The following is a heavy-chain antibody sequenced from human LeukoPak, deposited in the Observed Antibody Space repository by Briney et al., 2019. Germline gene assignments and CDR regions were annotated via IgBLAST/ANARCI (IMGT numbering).Heavy chain of an antibody. J-gene: IGHJ4*02. Sequence: ASVKVSCKASGYTFTSYYMHWVRQAPGQGLEWMGIINPSGGSTSYAQKFQGRVTMTRDTSTSTVYMELSSLRSEDTAVYYCARDGWIAVAGNEGEYYFDYWGQGTPVTVSS. D-gene: IGHD6-19*01. CDR3: ARDGWIAVAGNEGEYYFDY. CDR2: INPSGGST. V-gene: IGHV1-46*01. CDR1: GYTFTSYY.